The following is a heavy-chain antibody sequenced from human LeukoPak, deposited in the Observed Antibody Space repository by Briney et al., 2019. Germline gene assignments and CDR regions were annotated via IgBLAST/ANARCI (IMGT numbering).Heavy chain of an antibody. J-gene: IGHJ4*02. Sequence: PGRSLRLSCTASEFTFGDYAMSWVRQAPGKGLEWVSAISGSGGSTYYADSVKGRFTISRDNSKNTLYLQMNSLRAEDTAVYYCAKATMVRGVTYFDYWGQGTLVTVSS. D-gene: IGHD3-10*01. CDR1: EFTFGDYA. V-gene: IGHV3-23*01. CDR2: ISGSGGST. CDR3: AKATMVRGVTYFDY.